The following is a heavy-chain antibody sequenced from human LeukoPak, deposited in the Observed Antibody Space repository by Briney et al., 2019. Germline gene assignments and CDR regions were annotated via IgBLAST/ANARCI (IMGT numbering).Heavy chain of an antibody. V-gene: IGHV3-7*03. CDR2: IKQDGSEK. D-gene: IGHD1-14*01. CDR3: ARDVLAAGATGTFDI. Sequence: GGSLRLSCAASTFTFSNYWMSWVRQAPGKGLEWVANIKQDGSEKCYVDSVKGRFTISRDTAKTSLYLQMNSLRAEDTAVYYCARDVLAAGATGTFDIWGQGTMVTVSS. CDR1: TFTFSNYW. J-gene: IGHJ3*02.